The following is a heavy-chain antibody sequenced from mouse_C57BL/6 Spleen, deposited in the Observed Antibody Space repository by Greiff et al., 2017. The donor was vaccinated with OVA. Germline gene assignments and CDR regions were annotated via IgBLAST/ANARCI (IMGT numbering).Heavy chain of an antibody. CDR3: TVTTVVEGWFAY. J-gene: IGHJ3*01. Sequence: EVQLQQSGTVLARPGASVKMSCKTSGYTFTSYWMHWVKQRPGQGLEWIGAIYPGNSDTSYNQKFKGKAKLTAVTSASTAYMGLSSLTNEDSAVYYCTVTTVVEGWFAYWGQGTLVTVSA. V-gene: IGHV1-5*01. D-gene: IGHD1-1*01. CDR1: GYTFTSYW. CDR2: IYPGNSDT.